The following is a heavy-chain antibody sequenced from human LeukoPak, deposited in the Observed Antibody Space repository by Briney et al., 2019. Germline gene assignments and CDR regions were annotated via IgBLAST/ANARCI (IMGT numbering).Heavy chain of an antibody. D-gene: IGHD6-13*01. CDR2: ISSSSSTI. V-gene: IGHV3-48*04. J-gene: IGHJ6*03. CDR3: ARARGYSSSWYYYYYYMDV. CDR1: GFTFSSYS. Sequence: RPGGSLRLSCAASGFTFSSYSMNWVRQAPGKGLEWVSYISSSSSTIYYADSVKGRFTISRDNAKNSLYLQMNSLRAEDTAVYYCARARGYSSSWYYYYYYMDVWGKGTTVTVSS.